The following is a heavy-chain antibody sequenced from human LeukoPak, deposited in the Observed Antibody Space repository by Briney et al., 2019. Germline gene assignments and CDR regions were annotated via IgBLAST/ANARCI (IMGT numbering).Heavy chain of an antibody. V-gene: IGHV4-34*01. CDR2: INHSGST. J-gene: IGHJ4*02. CDR1: GGSFSGYY. Sequence: SETLSLTCAVYGGSFSGYYWSWIRQPPGKGLEWIGEINHSGSTNYNPSLKSRVTISVDTSKNQFSLKLSSVAAADTAVYYCARGGRATSNYWGQGTLVTVSS. D-gene: IGHD1-26*01. CDR3: ARGGRATSNY.